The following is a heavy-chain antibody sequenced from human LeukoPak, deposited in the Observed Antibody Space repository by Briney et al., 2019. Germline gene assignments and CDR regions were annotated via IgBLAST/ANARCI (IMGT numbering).Heavy chain of an antibody. CDR1: GFKFSSYW. J-gene: IGHJ4*01. CDR2: INTNGDSA. Sequence: GGSLRLSCAVSGFKFSSYWMNWVRQVPGKGLEWVAHINTNGDSANYADSVKGRFTISGDNAKSTLSLQMNSLRAEDTAIYYCVRDNAYTFDYWGQGTLVTVSS. D-gene: IGHD5-24*01. CDR3: VRDNAYTFDY. V-gene: IGHV3-74*01.